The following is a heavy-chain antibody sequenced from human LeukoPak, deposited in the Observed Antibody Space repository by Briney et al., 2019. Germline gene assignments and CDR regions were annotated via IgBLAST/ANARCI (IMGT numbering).Heavy chain of an antibody. J-gene: IGHJ4*02. V-gene: IGHV3-15*01. Sequence: GGSLRLSCAASGFTFSNAWMSWVRQAPGKGLEWVGRIKSKTDGGTTDYAAPVKGRFTISRDDSKNTLYLQMNSLKTEDTAVYYCTTSLYYSSSWYEGVYWGQGTLVTVSS. CDR1: GFTFSNAW. CDR3: TTSLYYSSSWYEGVY. CDR2: IKSKTDGGTT. D-gene: IGHD6-13*01.